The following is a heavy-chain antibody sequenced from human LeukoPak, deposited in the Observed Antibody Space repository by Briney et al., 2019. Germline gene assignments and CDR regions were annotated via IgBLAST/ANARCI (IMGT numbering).Heavy chain of an antibody. CDR1: GGSISSYY. CDR3: ARGGVSWFDP. J-gene: IGHJ5*02. Sequence: SETLSLTCTVSGGSISSYYWSWIRQPPGKGLEWIGYIYYSGSTNYNPSLKSRVTISVDTSKNQFSLKLSSVTAADTAVYYCARGGVSWFDPWGQGTQVTVSS. V-gene: IGHV4-59*01. CDR2: IYYSGST.